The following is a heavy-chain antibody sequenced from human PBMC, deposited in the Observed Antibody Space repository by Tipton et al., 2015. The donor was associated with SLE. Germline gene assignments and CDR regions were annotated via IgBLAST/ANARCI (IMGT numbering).Heavy chain of an antibody. CDR1: VYSISSSHW. V-gene: IGHV4-28*03. CDR3: ARDRDIVLEPVPIPPAFDI. Sequence: TLSLTCNVSVYSISSSHWWGWIRQPPGKGLEWIGHIYYGGATYYNPSLKSRVIISLDTSRNHFSLKLTSVTAADTAVYFCARDRDIVLEPVPIPPAFDIWGQGTTVTVSS. CDR2: IYYGGAT. D-gene: IGHD2-8*02. J-gene: IGHJ3*02.